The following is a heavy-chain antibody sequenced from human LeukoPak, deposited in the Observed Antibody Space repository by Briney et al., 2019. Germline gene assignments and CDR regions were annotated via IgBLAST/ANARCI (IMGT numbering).Heavy chain of an antibody. Sequence: SQTLSLTCAISGDSVSSNSAAWNWIRQSPSRGLEWLVRTYYRSKWYSYYAPSVKSRITINPDTSKNQFSLQLKSVTPEDTAVYYCARMVGLVSDYWGQGTLVTVSS. J-gene: IGHJ4*02. CDR1: GDSVSSNSAA. CDR2: TYYRSKWYS. CDR3: ARMVGLVSDY. D-gene: IGHD3-10*01. V-gene: IGHV6-1*01.